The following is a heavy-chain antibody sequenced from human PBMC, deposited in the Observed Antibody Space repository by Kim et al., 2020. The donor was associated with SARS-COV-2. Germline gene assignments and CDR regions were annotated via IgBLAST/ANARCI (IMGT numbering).Heavy chain of an antibody. V-gene: IGHV1-3*01. CDR1: GYTFTSYA. J-gene: IGHJ4*02. CDR3: VRNEDY. CDR2: IDADNGNT. Sequence: ASVKVSCKASGYTFTSYAFHWVRQAPGQRLEWMGWIDADNGNTKYSQKFQDRVTITRDTSATTAYLELSNLRSEDTAVYYCVRNEDYWGQGTLVTVSS.